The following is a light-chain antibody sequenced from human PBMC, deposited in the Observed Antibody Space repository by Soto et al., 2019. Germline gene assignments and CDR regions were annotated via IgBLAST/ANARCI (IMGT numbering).Light chain of an antibody. J-gene: IGLJ1*01. CDR1: SSDVGGYNY. CDR3: SSHAGSNRV. CDR2: EAN. Sequence: QSVLTQPPSASGSPGQSVTISCTGTSSDVGGYNYVSWYQQHPGKAPKLMIYEANKRPSGVPDRFSGSKSGNTASLTVSGLQAEDEGDYYCSSHAGSNRVFGTGTKVTVL. V-gene: IGLV2-8*01.